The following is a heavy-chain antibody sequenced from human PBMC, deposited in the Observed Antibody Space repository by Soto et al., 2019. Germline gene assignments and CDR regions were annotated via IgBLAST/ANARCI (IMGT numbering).Heavy chain of an antibody. Sequence: EVQLLESGGGLVQPGGSLRLSCAASGFTFSSYAMSWVRQAPGKGLEWVSAISGSGGSTYYADSVKGRFTISRDNSKNTLDLQMNSLRAEDTAGYYCAKGLGWLPGLFDYWGQGTLVTVSS. CDR1: GFTFSSYA. CDR2: ISGSGGST. CDR3: AKGLGWLPGLFDY. D-gene: IGHD3-22*01. J-gene: IGHJ4*02. V-gene: IGHV3-23*01.